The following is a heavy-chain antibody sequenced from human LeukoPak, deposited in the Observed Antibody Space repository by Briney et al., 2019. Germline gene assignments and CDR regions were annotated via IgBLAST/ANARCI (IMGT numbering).Heavy chain of an antibody. CDR3: SREFPWGPSNY. CDR1: GDSVSSNSAA. J-gene: IGHJ4*02. Sequence: SQTLSVTCAIFGDSVSSNSAAWNWTRQSPSRGLEWLGRTYYRSKWYHDYAESMKSRININPDTSKNQFSLQVNSVTPEDTAVYYCSREFPWGPSNYWGLRTLVSASS. D-gene: IGHD7-27*01. V-gene: IGHV6-1*01. CDR2: TYYRSKWYH.